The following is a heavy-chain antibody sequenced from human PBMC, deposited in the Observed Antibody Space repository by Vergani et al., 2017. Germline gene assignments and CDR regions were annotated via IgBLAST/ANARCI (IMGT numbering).Heavy chain of an antibody. V-gene: IGHV4-39*01. CDR2: IYHSGSA. D-gene: IGHD3-9*01. Sequence: QLHLQASGPGLVKPSETLSLTCTVSGGSIPSSSYYWGWIRQPPGKGLEWIGNIYHSGSAYYNPSLKGRVTISVDTSKNQFSLEVTSVTAADTAIYFCARTESFILRYFHWALWGQGTLVTVSS. CDR1: GGSIPSSSYY. CDR3: ARTESFILRYFHWAL. J-gene: IGHJ4*02.